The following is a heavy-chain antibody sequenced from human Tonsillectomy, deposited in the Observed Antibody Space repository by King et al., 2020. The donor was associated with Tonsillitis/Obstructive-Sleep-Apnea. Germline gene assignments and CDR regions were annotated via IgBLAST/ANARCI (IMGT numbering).Heavy chain of an antibody. CDR3: AKAMVQGIIITIFDY. V-gene: IGHV3-23*04. D-gene: IGHD3-10*01. J-gene: IGHJ4*02. CDR1: GITFSSYA. Sequence: VQLVESGGGLVQPGGSLRLSCAASGITFSSYAMSWVRQAPGKGLEWVSTISVGGGSTYYAYSVNGRFTISSDNSKNTLYRQMNGLRAEDTAVYYCAKAMVQGIIITIFDYWGQGTLVTVSS. CDR2: ISVGGGST.